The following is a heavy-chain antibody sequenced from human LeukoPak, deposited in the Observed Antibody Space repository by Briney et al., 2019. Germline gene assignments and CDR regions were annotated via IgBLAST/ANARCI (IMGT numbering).Heavy chain of an antibody. Sequence: ASVTVSCKASGYTFTGYYMHWVRQAPGQGLEWMGWINPNSGGTNYAQKFQGRVTMTRDTSISTAYMELSRLRSDDTAVYYCARGRWLQFTNFDYWGQGTLVTVSS. CDR1: GYTFTGYY. CDR2: INPNSGGT. CDR3: ARGRWLQFTNFDY. J-gene: IGHJ4*02. D-gene: IGHD5-24*01. V-gene: IGHV1-2*02.